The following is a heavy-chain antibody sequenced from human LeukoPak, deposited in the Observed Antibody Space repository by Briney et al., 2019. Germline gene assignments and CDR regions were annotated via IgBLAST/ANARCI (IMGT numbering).Heavy chain of an antibody. V-gene: IGHV1-2*02. CDR2: INPKNDDS. Sequence: GASVKVSCKASGYTFTGYYIHWVRQAPGQGLEWMGWINPKNDDSNYAQKFQGRVTMTRDTSINTAYMEPSRLRSDDTAVYYCARNLYRGSYWAFDIWGQGTMVTVSS. D-gene: IGHD1-26*01. CDR1: GYTFTGYY. J-gene: IGHJ3*02. CDR3: ARNLYRGSYWAFDI.